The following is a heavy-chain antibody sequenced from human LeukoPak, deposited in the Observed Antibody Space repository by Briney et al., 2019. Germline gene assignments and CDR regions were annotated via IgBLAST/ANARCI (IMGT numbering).Heavy chain of an antibody. CDR3: ARDDSSGYYRDY. J-gene: IGHJ4*02. CDR2: IYYSGST. D-gene: IGHD3-22*01. CDR1: GGSISSSSYY. V-gene: IGHV4-39*07. Sequence: SETLSLTCTVSGGSISSSSYYWGWIRQPPGKGLEWIGSIYYSGSTYYNPSLKGRVTISLDTSKNQFSLKLSSVTAADTAVYYCARDDSSGYYRDYWGQGTLVTVSS.